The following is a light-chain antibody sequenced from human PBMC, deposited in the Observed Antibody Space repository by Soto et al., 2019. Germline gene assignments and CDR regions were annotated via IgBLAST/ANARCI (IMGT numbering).Light chain of an antibody. CDR1: SSDVGGYNY. Sequence: QSALTQPASVSGSPGQSIAISCTGTSSDVGGYNYVSWYQQHPGKAPKLMVYDVSYRPSWVSNRFSGSKSGITASLTISGLQAEDEADYYCNSFSTSSTYVFGTGTKVTVL. V-gene: IGLV2-14*01. J-gene: IGLJ1*01. CDR3: NSFSTSSTYV. CDR2: DVS.